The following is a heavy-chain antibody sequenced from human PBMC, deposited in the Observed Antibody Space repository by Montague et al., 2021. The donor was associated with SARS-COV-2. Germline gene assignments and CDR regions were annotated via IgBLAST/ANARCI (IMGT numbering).Heavy chain of an antibody. CDR2: IIHSGST. CDR1: GGPFSGHY. CDR3: ARGNSHYYGSGSYYAHYYGMDV. D-gene: IGHD3-10*01. J-gene: IGHJ6*02. Sequence: ETLSLTCAVYGGPFSGHYWSWIRQPPGKGLEWIGEIIHSGSTNYNPSLKSRVTISVDTSKNQFSLKLSSVTAADTAVYYCARGNSHYYGSGSYYAHYYGMDVWGQGTTVTVSS. V-gene: IGHV4-34*01.